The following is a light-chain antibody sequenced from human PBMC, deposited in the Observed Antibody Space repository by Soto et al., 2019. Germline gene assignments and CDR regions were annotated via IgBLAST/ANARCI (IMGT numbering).Light chain of an antibody. CDR2: EVV. J-gene: IGLJ1*01. Sequence: QSALTQPPSASGSPGQSVTISCTGTKNDIGVYDFVSWYQHHPGKAPRLIIYEVVQRPSGVPDRFSGSKSGNTASLTVSGLQAADEAYYFCKSYAGSNTYVFGSATKLTVL. CDR1: KNDIGVYDF. CDR3: KSYAGSNTYV. V-gene: IGLV2-8*01.